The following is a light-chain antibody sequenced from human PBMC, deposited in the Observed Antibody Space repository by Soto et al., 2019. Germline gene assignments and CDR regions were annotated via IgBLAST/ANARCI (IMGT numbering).Light chain of an antibody. CDR1: QSVSSS. J-gene: IGKJ2*01. CDR2: QTS. Sequence: EVVLTQSPGTLSLSPGERATLSCRASQSVSSSLAWYQQKPGQAPRLLIYQTSARATGIPARFSGSGSGTDFTLTISNLQSEDFALYYCQHYSGWPPVFGQGTKVDIK. V-gene: IGKV3-15*01. CDR3: QHYSGWPPV.